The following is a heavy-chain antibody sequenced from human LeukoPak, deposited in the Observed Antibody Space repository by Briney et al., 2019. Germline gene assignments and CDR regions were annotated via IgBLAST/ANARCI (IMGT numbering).Heavy chain of an antibody. V-gene: IGHV6-1*01. J-gene: IGHJ4*02. Sequence: SQTLSLTSAISLDSVSGDIASWNWIRQSPSRGLEWLGRTFYRSKWYNDYAISMKSRITINPDTSKNQFSLQLNSVTPEDTAVYYCARGEGSDWYAGTRLDYRDQGTLVTVSS. D-gene: IGHD6-13*01. CDR2: TFYRSKWYN. CDR1: LDSVSGDIAS. CDR3: ARGEGSDWYAGTRLDY.